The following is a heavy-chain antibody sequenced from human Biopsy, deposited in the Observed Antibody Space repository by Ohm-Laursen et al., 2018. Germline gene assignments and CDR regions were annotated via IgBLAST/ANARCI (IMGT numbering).Heavy chain of an antibody. Sequence: GTLSLTCAVSGYSVTNDYYWGWIRQPPGKGLEWIGNIYYGGITYYNPSLKSRVAMSVDTSKNQFSRSLTSVTAADTAVYYCARVAGGYAYYYGMDVWGQGTTVIVSS. CDR3: ARVAGGYAYYYGMDV. CDR1: GYSVTNDYY. D-gene: IGHD5-12*01. J-gene: IGHJ6*02. V-gene: IGHV4-38-2*01. CDR2: IYYGGIT.